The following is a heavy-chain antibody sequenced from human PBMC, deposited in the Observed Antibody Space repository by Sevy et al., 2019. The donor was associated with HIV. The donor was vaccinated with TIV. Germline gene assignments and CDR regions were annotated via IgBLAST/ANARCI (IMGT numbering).Heavy chain of an antibody. D-gene: IGHD6-6*01. V-gene: IGHV4-59*12. CDR3: ATISQQLVGFFDY. CDR1: GGSISSYY. J-gene: IGHJ4*02. CDR2: IFYSGST. Sequence: SETLSLTCTVSGGSISSYYWSWIRPPPGKGLEWIGYIFYSGSTYYNPSLKRRVTISVDTSKNQFSLKLTSVTAADTAVYYSATISQQLVGFFDYWGQGTLVTVSS.